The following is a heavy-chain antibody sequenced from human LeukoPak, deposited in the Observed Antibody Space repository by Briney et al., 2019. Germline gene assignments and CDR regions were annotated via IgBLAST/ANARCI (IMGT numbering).Heavy chain of an antibody. J-gene: IGHJ4*02. V-gene: IGHV4-59*12. CDR3: RLGYSYGAFDY. D-gene: IGHD5-18*01. CDR1: GGSISSYY. Sequence: SETLSLTCTVSGGSISSYYWSWIRQPPGKGLEWIGYIYYSGSTNYNPSLKSRVTISVDTSKNQFSLKLSSVTAADTAVYCARLGYSYGAFDYWGPGTLVTVSS. CDR2: IYYSGST.